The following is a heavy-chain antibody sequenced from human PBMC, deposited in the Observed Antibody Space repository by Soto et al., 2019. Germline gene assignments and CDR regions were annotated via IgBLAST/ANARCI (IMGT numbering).Heavy chain of an antibody. D-gene: IGHD6-13*01. CDR1: GYTFTSYY. Sequence: ASVKVSCKASGYTFTSYYMHWVRQAPGQGLEWMGIITPSGGSTSYAQKFQGRVTMTRDTSTSTVYMELSSLRSEDTAVYYCARDLVGDTSSWSNWFDPWGQGTLVTVSS. CDR3: ARDLVGDTSSWSNWFDP. J-gene: IGHJ5*02. V-gene: IGHV1-46*01. CDR2: ITPSGGST.